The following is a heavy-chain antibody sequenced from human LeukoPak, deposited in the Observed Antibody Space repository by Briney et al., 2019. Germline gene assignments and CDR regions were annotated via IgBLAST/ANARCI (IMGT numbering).Heavy chain of an antibody. D-gene: IGHD5-12*01. CDR1: GFTVSSNY. CDR3: ARDHSGYDYYFDY. J-gene: IGHJ4*02. CDR2: ISSSSSYI. Sequence: PGGSLRLSCAASGFTVSSNYMSWVRQAPGKGLEWVSSISSSSSYIYYADSVKGRFTISRDNAKNSLYLQMNSLRAEDTAVYYCARDHSGYDYYFDYWGQGTLVTVSS. V-gene: IGHV3-21*01.